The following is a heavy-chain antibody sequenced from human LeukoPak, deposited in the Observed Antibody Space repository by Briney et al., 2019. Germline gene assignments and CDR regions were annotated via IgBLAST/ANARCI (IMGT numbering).Heavy chain of an antibody. D-gene: IGHD3-10*01. V-gene: IGHV7-4-1*02. CDR3: ARGLVRGLMVEEFDL. CDR2: INTISGNP. J-gene: IGHJ5*02. CDR1: GYTFTSYG. Sequence: ASVKVSCKASGYTFTSYGISWVRQAPGQGLEWMGWINTISGNPTYAQAFTGRFVFSLDTSASTAYLQISGLKAGDSAVYYCARGLVRGLMVEEFDLWGQGTLVSVSS.